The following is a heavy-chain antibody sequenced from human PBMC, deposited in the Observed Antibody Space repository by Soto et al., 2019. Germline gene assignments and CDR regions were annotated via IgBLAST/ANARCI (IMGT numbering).Heavy chain of an antibody. CDR2: ISFNGGT. D-gene: IGHD3-3*01. CDR1: GDSISGGGFY. V-gene: IGHV4-31*03. Sequence: QVQLQESGPGLVRPSRTLFLPCSVSGDSISGGGFYWTWVRRHPGKGLEWIGYISFNGGTFYNPSLKSRLTISFDMSKNQISLRLTSLTAADTAVYFCARSPGFPNAHYDFRSGLHGMDVWGRGTTVTVSS. CDR3: ARSPGFPNAHYDFRSGLHGMDV. J-gene: IGHJ6*02.